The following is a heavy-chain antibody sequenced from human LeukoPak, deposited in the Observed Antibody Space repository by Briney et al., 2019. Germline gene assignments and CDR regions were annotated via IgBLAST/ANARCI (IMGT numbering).Heavy chain of an antibody. CDR2: ISSSSTYI. J-gene: IGHJ6*03. D-gene: IGHD3-22*01. Sequence: GGSLRLSCAASGFTFSSYSMNWVRQAPGKGLEWVSSISSSSTYIYYADSVKGRFTVSRDNSKSTLYLQMNSLRAEDTAVYYCAKDGGGYYPYYYYYMDVWGKGTTVTISS. CDR1: GFTFSSYS. CDR3: AKDGGGYYPYYYYYMDV. V-gene: IGHV3-21*01.